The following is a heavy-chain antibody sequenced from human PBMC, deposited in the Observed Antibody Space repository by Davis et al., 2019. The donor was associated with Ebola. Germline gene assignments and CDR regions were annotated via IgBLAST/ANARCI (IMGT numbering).Heavy chain of an antibody. D-gene: IGHD3-3*01. Sequence: GESLKISCAASGFTFRTNWMQWVRQAPGKGLVWVSRINSDGSFTSYADSVKGRFTVSRDNSKDTLYLQMNSLRAEDTAVYYCAREGKVFGCDYWGQGALVTVSS. CDR2: INSDGSFT. V-gene: IGHV3-74*01. J-gene: IGHJ4*02. CDR1: GFTFRTNW. CDR3: AREGKVFGCDY.